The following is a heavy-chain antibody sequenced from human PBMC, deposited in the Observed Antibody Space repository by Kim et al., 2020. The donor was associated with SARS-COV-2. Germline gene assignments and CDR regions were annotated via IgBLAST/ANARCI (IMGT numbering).Heavy chain of an antibody. J-gene: IGHJ5*02. Sequence: ASVKVSCKASGYTFTSYDIHWVRQATGQGLEWMGWMNPNSGDTGYAQKFQGRVTMTRDTSISTAYMELSSLRSEDTAVYYCARTRLDILAVVYRGWFDPWGQGTLCTVSS. D-gene: IGHD3-9*01. CDR1: GYTFTSYD. CDR2: MNPNSGDT. V-gene: IGHV1-8*02. CDR3: ARTRLDILAVVYRGWFDP.